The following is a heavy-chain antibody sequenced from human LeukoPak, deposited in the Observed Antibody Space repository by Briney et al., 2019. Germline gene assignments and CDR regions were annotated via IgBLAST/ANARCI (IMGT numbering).Heavy chain of an antibody. CDR2: IYHSGST. CDR3: ARDSVGAATPSDY. Sequence: PSETLSLTCTVSGYSISSGYYWGWIRQPPGKGLEWIGSIYHSGSTYYNPSLKSRVTISVDTSKNQFSLKLSSVTAADTAVYYCARDSVGAATPSDYWGQGTLVTVSS. D-gene: IGHD2-15*01. CDR1: GYSISSGYY. J-gene: IGHJ4*02. V-gene: IGHV4-38-2*02.